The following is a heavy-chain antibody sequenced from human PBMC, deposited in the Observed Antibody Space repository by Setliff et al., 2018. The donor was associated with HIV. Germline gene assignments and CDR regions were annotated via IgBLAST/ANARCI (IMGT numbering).Heavy chain of an antibody. V-gene: IGHV3-21*06. J-gene: IGHJ5*02. CDR1: GFTFSGYS. CDR3: ARDLPGMAP. D-gene: IGHD6-13*01. CDR2: ISSNSGEI. Sequence: LRLSCAASGFTFSGYSMNWVRQAPGKGLEWVSSISSNSGEIFYAESLKGRFTISRDNPKNSLYLQMNSLRAEDSAVYYCARDLPGMAPWGQGTLVTVSS.